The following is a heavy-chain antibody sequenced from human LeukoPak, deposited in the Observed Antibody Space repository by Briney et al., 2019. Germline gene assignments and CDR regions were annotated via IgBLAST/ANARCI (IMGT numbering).Heavy chain of an antibody. CDR1: GFTFSSYW. CDR3: ARVISYYDSSGYIDNWFDP. D-gene: IGHD3-22*01. Sequence: GGSLRLSCAASGFTFSSYWMSWVRQAPGKGLEWVANIKQDGSEKYYVDSVKGRFTISRDNAKNSLYLQMNSLRAEDTAVYYCARVISYYDSSGYIDNWFDPGGQGTLVPSPQ. V-gene: IGHV3-7*01. J-gene: IGHJ5*02. CDR2: IKQDGSEK.